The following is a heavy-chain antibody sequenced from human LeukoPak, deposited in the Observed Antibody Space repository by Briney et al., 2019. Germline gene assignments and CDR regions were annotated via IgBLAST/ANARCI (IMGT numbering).Heavy chain of an antibody. CDR2: IYTSGRT. CDR3: ARTYYDILTGYYSGGGPFDY. J-gene: IGHJ4*02. D-gene: IGHD3-9*01. CDR1: GGSISSGSYY. V-gene: IGHV4-61*02. Sequence: SETLSLTCTVSGGSISSGSYYWSWIRQPAGKGLEWIGRIYTSGRTNYNPSLKSRVTISVGTSKNQFSLKLSSVTAADTAVYYCARTYYDILTGYYSGGGPFDYWGQGTLVTVSS.